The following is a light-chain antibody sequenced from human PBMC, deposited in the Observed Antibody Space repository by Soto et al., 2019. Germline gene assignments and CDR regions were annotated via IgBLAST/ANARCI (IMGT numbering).Light chain of an antibody. V-gene: IGKV3-15*01. CDR3: QQRSNWPPTWT. Sequence: EIVMTQSPATLSVSPGERATLSCRASQSVTSNLAWYQQRPGQAPRLLIYSASTRATGIPARFSGSGSGTEFTLTISSLEPEDFAVYYCQQRSNWPPTWTFGQGTKVDIK. CDR1: QSVTSN. CDR2: SAS. J-gene: IGKJ1*01.